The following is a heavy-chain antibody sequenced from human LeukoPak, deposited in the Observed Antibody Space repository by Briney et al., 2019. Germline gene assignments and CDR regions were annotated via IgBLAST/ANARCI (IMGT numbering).Heavy chain of an antibody. D-gene: IGHD4-17*01. CDR1: GFTFSNYA. CDR3: ARGCYGEYVCLDN. CDR2: ISSSGDNA. Sequence: GSLRLSCAASGFTFSNYAMNWVRQAPGKGLEWVSLISSSGDNAYYADSVRGRFTISRDNAKNTLYLQMHSLTAEDTAVYYCARGCYGEYVCLDNWGQGALVTVSS. V-gene: IGHV3-23*01. J-gene: IGHJ4*02.